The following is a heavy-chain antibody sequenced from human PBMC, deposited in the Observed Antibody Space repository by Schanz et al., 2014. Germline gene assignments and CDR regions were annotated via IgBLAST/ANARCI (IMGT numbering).Heavy chain of an antibody. J-gene: IGHJ6*02. Sequence: VQLMESGGGVVQPGGSLRLSCAASGFTFSTYGMHWVRQAPRKGLEWVSAISSTGGSTYYADSVKGRFTISRDNSKNTLSLLVNSLRGEDTATYYCAKAFRTTKYYGMDVWGQGTTVTVS. CDR2: ISSTGGST. D-gene: IGHD1-1*01. CDR3: AKAFRTTKYYGMDV. V-gene: IGHV3-23*01. CDR1: GFTFSTYG.